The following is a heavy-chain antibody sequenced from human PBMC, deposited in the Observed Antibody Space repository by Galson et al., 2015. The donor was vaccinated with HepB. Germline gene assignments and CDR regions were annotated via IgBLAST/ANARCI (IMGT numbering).Heavy chain of an antibody. V-gene: IGHV3-21*01. CDR2: ISSSSSYI. J-gene: IGHJ4*02. Sequence: SLRLSCAASGFTFSSYSMNWVRQAPGKGLEWVSSISSSSSYIYYADSVKGRFTISRDNAKNSLYLQMNSLRAEDTAVYYCARDHQQVTWLGGILVEGYFDYWGQGTLVTVSS. D-gene: IGHD6-19*01. CDR3: ARDHQQVTWLGGILVEGYFDY. CDR1: GFTFSSYS.